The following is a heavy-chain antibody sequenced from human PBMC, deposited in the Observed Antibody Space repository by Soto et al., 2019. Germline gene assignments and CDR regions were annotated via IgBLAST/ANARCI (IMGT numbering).Heavy chain of an antibody. J-gene: IGHJ4*02. V-gene: IGHV3-72*01. CDR1: GFNIRDHY. Sequence: EVQLVESGGCLVQPGGSLRLSCAASGFNIRDHYMDWVRQAPGKGLEWVGLTRNKGERYTTEHAASVKGRFVISRDDSKNSVYLQMNSLKTEDTAVYYCVREGFFTLDFWGQGTLVTVSS. CDR2: TRNKGERYTT. CDR3: VREGFFTLDF.